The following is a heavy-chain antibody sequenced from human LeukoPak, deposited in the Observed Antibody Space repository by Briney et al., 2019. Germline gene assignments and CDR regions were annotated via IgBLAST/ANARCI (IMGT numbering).Heavy chain of an antibody. Sequence: ASVKVSCKASGGTSSRYAISWVRPAPGQGLEWMGGVIPIFGTVNYAQKLQGRVTMTTDTSTRTAYMELRSLRSDDTAVYYCARRSYIAGTATGGFDPWGQGTLVTVSS. V-gene: IGHV1-69*05. J-gene: IGHJ5*02. D-gene: IGHD1-7*01. CDR2: VIPIFGTV. CDR3: ARRSYIAGTATGGFDP. CDR1: GGTSSRYA.